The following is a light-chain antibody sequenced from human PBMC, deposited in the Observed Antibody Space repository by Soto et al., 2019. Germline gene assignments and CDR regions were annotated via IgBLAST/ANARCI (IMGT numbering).Light chain of an antibody. CDR2: DAS. J-gene: IGKJ1*01. CDR3: PQVKGYPST. CDR1: QGISSY. V-gene: IGKV1-9*01. Sequence: IPLTPSPSSLSACVGARVTITCRASQGISSYLGWYQQKPGKAPNLLIYDASTLHSGVPSRFSGGGSGTDFTLTICSLQPEDFATYYCPQVKGYPSTFGQGTKVDIK.